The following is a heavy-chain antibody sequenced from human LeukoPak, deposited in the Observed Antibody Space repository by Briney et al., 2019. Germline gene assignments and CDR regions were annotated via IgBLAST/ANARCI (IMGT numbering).Heavy chain of an antibody. D-gene: IGHD4-11*01. V-gene: IGHV3-72*01. CDR2: SRSKAAGYTT. J-gene: IGHJ4*02. Sequence: PGGSLRLSCAASGFTFSDHYMDWVRLAPRMGLEWVARSRSKAAGYTTEYGTSVRGRFTISRDVSKNSLYPQMNSLKIEDTAVYYCVRGYSGFDSWGQGTLVTVSS. CDR1: GFTFSDHY. CDR3: VRGYSGFDS.